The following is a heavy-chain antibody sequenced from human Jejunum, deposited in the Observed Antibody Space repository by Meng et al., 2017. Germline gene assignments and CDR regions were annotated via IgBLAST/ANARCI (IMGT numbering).Heavy chain of an antibody. J-gene: IGHJ4*02. Sequence: GQLQGSGPGLVEPSGTLSCTCAVSGASISSGYWWSCVRQPPGKGLGWIGEIHHGGDTNDNPSPKSRVTISVDKSNNQYSLRLTSVTAADTAMYYCARNGGYSADHWGQGTLVTVSS. CDR3: ARNGGYSADH. D-gene: IGHD1-26*01. V-gene: IGHV4-4*02. CDR1: GASISSGYW. CDR2: IHHGGDT.